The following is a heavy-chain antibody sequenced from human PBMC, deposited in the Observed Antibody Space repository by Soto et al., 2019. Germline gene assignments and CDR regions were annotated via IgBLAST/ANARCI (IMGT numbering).Heavy chain of an antibody. V-gene: IGHV1-2*04. Sequence: ASVKVSCKASGYTFNGYYMHWVRQAPGQGLEWMGWINPNSGGTNYAQKFQGWVTMTRDTSISTAYMALSRLSSDDTAVYHSARASRSGSSYYSMDVRRQETRVTVSS. D-gene: IGHD5-12*01. CDR3: ARASRSGSSYYSMDV. CDR1: GYTFNGYY. CDR2: INPNSGGT. J-gene: IGHJ6*01.